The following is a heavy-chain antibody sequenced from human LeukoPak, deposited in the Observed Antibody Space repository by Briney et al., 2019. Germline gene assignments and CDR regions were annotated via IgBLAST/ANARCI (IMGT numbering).Heavy chain of an antibody. CDR3: AKVAKYYYGPETYYFFEQ. D-gene: IGHD3-10*01. CDR2: ISGSGGST. V-gene: IGHV3-23*01. CDR1: GFTFSSYA. Sequence: GGSLRLSCAASGFTFSSYAMSWVRQAPGKGLEWVSAISGSGGSTYYADSVKGRFTISRDNSKNSLYLQMNSLRVEDTAVYYCAKVAKYYYGPETYYFFEQWGQGTPVTASS. J-gene: IGHJ4*02.